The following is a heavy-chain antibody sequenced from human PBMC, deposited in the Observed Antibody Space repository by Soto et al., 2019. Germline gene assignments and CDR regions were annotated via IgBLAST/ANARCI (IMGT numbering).Heavy chain of an antibody. J-gene: IGHJ4*02. D-gene: IGHD2-15*01. CDR2: ISSSSSYI. Sequence: GGSLRLSCAASGFTFSSYSMNWVRQAPGKGLEWVSSISSSSSYIYYADSVKGRFTISRDNAKNSLYLQMNSLRAEDTAVYYCARFSTGYCSGGSCLFDYWGPGTLVTVSS. CDR1: GFTFSSYS. V-gene: IGHV3-21*01. CDR3: ARFSTGYCSGGSCLFDY.